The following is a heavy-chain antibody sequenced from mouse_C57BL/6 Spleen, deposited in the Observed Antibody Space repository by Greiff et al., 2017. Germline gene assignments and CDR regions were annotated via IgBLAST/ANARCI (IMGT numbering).Heavy chain of an antibody. CDR2: IDPADGGT. V-gene: IGHV1-15*01. CDR1: GYTFTGYE. J-gene: IGHJ2*01. CDR3: TRWGKGGDY. Sequence: QVQLKESGAELVRPGASVTLSCKASGYTFTGYEMHWVKQTPVHGLEWIGGIDPADGGTAYNQKFKGKAILTADKSSSTAYMELRSLTSEDSAVYYYTRWGKGGDYWGQGTTLTVSS.